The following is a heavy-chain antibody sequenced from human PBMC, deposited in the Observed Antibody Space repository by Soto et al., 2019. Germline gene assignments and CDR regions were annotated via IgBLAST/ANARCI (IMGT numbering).Heavy chain of an antibody. D-gene: IGHD3-16*01. Sequence: PGGSLRLSCAASGFTFSSYWMHWVRQAPGKGLVWVSRINSDGSSTSYADSAKGRFTISRDNAKNTLYLQMNSLRAEDTAVYYCARLRGGSIGIHYYGMDVWGQGTTVTV. CDR1: GFTFSSYW. J-gene: IGHJ6*02. CDR2: INSDGSST. V-gene: IGHV3-74*01. CDR3: ARLRGGSIGIHYYGMDV.